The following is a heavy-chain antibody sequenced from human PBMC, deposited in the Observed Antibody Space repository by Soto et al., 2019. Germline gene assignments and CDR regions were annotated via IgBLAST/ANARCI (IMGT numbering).Heavy chain of an antibody. D-gene: IGHD4-17*01. CDR1: GGSISSGGYY. J-gene: IGHJ4*02. V-gene: IGHV4-31*03. CDR3: ARTPAPTVTFDY. CDR2: IYYSGST. Sequence: SETLSLTCTVSGGSISSGGYYWSWIRQHPGKGLEWIGYIYYSGSTYYNPSLKSRVTISVDTSKNQFSLKLSSVTAADTAVYYCARTPAPTVTFDYWGQGTLVTVSS.